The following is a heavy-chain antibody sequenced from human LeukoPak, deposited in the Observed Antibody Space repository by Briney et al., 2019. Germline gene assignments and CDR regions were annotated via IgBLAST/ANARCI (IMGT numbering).Heavy chain of an antibody. Sequence: SETLSLTCTVSGGSISSYYWSWIRQPAGKGLEWIGRVYTSGSTNYNPSLKSRVTISVDTSKNQFSLKLSSVTAADTAVYYCARSYDSSGYYYGHFDYWGQGTLVTVSS. CDR3: ARSYDSSGYYYGHFDY. CDR2: VYTSGST. D-gene: IGHD3-22*01. V-gene: IGHV4-4*07. CDR1: GGSISSYY. J-gene: IGHJ4*02.